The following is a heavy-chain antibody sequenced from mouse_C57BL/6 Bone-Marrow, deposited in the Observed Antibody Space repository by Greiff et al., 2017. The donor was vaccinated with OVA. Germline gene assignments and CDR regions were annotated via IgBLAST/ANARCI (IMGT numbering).Heavy chain of an antibody. V-gene: IGHV5-17*01. D-gene: IGHD2-2*01. CDR3: ARRLLWLRAYYYAMDD. Sequence: EVKLVESGGGLVKPGGSLKLSCAASGFTFSDYGMHWVRQAPEKGLEWVAYISSGSSTIYYADTVKGRFPISRDNAKNTQFLQMTSMRSKDTAMDYCARRLLWLRAYYYAMDDWGQGTSVTVSS. CDR2: ISSGSSTI. J-gene: IGHJ4*01. CDR1: GFTFSDYG.